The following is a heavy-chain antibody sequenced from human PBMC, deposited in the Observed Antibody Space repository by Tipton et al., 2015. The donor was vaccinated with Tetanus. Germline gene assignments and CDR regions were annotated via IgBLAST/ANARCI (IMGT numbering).Heavy chain of an antibody. CDR1: GGSVSSGSYY. J-gene: IGHJ1*01. V-gene: IGHV4-61*01. CDR3: ARTSGYLYSSY. CDR2: FFYSGST. D-gene: IGHD3-3*01. Sequence: LRLSCTVSGGSVSSGSYYWSWIRQPPGKGLEWIGYFFYSGSTNYNPSLKSRVSMAVGTSKNQFSLQLRSVTAADTAVYYCARTSGYLYSSYWGQGTLVTVSS.